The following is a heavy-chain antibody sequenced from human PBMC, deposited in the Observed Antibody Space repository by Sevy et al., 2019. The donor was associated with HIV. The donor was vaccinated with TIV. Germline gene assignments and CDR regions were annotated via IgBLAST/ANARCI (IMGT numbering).Heavy chain of an antibody. J-gene: IGHJ4*02. V-gene: IGHV3-73*01. Sequence: GGSLRLSCAASGFTFLGSTVHWVRQASGKGLEWVGLFRSRPNNYATAYSESGKGRFTISRDDSKNTAFLQMNSLKTEDTAVYVCVGATHYYDSSAYYPLGFWGQGTLVTVSS. CDR3: VGATHYYDSSAYYPLGF. CDR1: GFTFLGST. D-gene: IGHD3-22*01. CDR2: FRSRPNNYAT.